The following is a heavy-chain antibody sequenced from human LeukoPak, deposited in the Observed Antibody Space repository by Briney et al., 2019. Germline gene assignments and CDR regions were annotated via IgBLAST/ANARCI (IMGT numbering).Heavy chain of an antibody. D-gene: IGHD3-10*01. Sequence: PGGSLRLSCAASGFTFSSYAMSWVRQAPGKGLEWVSAISGSGGSTYYADSVKGRFTISRDNSKNTLYLQMNSLRAEDTAVYYCAKDLLWFGELLGAFDIWGQGTMVTVSS. CDR1: GFTFSSYA. J-gene: IGHJ3*02. CDR2: ISGSGGST. CDR3: AKDLLWFGELLGAFDI. V-gene: IGHV3-23*01.